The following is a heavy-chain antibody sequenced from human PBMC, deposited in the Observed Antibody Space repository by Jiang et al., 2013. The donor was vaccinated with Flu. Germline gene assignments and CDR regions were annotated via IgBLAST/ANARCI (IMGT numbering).Heavy chain of an antibody. Sequence: GAEVKKPGASVKVPCKASGYTFTGYYMHWVRQAPGQGLEWMGWINPNSGGTNYAQKFQGWVTMTRDTSISTAYMELSRLRSDDTAVYYCARGGVGARTWYYYGSGSPYYYYGMDVWGQGTTVTVSS. V-gene: IGHV1-2*04. D-gene: IGHD3-10*01. CDR2: INPNSGGT. J-gene: IGHJ6*02. CDR1: GYTFTGYY. CDR3: ARGGVGARTWYYYGSGSPYYYYGMDV.